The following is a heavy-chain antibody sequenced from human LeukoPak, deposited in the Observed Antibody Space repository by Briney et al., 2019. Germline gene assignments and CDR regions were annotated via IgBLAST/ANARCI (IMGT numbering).Heavy chain of an antibody. D-gene: IGHD3-22*01. CDR3: ARGDSSGYYYGPFDY. J-gene: IGHJ4*02. V-gene: IGHV1-69*02. CDR2: IIPILGIA. CDR1: GGTFSSYT. Sequence: ASVKVSCKASGGTFSSYTISWVRQAPGQRLEWMGRIIPILGIANYAQKFQGRVTITADESTSTAYMELSSLRSEDTAVYYCARGDSSGYYYGPFDYWGQGTLVTVSS.